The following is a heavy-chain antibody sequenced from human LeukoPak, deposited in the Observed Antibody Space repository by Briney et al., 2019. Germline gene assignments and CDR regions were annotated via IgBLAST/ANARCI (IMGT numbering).Heavy chain of an antibody. Sequence: GGSLRLSCAASGFTFSVYWMHWVHQAPGKGLVWVSRINSYGSSTSYADSVKGRFTISRDNAKSTLHLQMNSLRAEDTAVYYCARDPAITAAAATEYYFDYWGQGTLVTVSS. CDR3: ARDPAITAAAATEYYFDY. J-gene: IGHJ4*02. CDR2: INSYGSST. D-gene: IGHD6-13*01. V-gene: IGHV3-74*01. CDR1: GFTFSVYW.